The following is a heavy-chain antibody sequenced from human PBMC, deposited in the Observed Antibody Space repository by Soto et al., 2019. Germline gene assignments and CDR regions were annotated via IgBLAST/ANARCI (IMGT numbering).Heavy chain of an antibody. V-gene: IGHV1-69*13. CDR3: ARVVFRVYSSSWYDY. J-gene: IGHJ4*02. CDR1: GGTFSSYA. Sequence: SVKVSCKASGGTFSSYAISWVRQAPGQGLEWMGGIIPIFGTANYAQKFQGGVTITADESTSTAYMELSSLRSEDTAVYYCARVVFRVYSSSWYDYWGQGTLVTVSS. D-gene: IGHD6-13*01. CDR2: IIPIFGTA.